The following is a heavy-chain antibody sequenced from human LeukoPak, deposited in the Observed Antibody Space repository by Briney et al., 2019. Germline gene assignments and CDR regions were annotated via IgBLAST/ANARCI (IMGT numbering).Heavy chain of an antibody. V-gene: IGHV5-51*01. D-gene: IGHD7-27*01. CDR1: GYTFTTYW. J-gene: IGHJ4*02. Sequence: GESLQISCKGSGYTFTTYWIGWVRQMPGKGLEWTGVIYPGDSDTRYSPSFQGQVTISADKSISTAYLHWSSLQASDTAMYYCARLGISMRDYFDYWGQGTLVTVSS. CDR2: IYPGDSDT. CDR3: ARLGISMRDYFDY.